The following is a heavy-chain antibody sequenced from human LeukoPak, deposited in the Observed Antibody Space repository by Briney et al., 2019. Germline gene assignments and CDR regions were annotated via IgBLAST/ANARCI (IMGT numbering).Heavy chain of an antibody. D-gene: IGHD4-17*01. CDR2: IYYSGST. J-gene: IGHJ6*03. V-gene: IGHV4-39*01. CDR1: GGSISSSSYY. CDR3: TRVATVVYYYYYYYMDV. Sequence: SETLSLTCTVSGGSISSSSYYWGWIRQPPGKGLEWIGSIYYSGSTYYNPSLKSRVTIFVDTSKNQFSLKLSSVTAADTAVYYCTRVATVVYYYYYYYMDVWGKGTTVTISS.